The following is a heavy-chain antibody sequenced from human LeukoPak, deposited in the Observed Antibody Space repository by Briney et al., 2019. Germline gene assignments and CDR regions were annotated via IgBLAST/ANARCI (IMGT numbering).Heavy chain of an antibody. D-gene: IGHD1-7*01. V-gene: IGHV4-4*02. Sequence: SGTLSLTCVVSGGSISTNNWWTWVRQPPGMGLEWIGEIYHSGRIYYNSSLQSRVTMSVDKSQNQFSLKLSSVTAADTAVYYCAREGTGTPSFDYWGQGILVTVSS. CDR2: IYHSGRI. CDR3: AREGTGTPSFDY. J-gene: IGHJ4*02. CDR1: GGSISTNNW.